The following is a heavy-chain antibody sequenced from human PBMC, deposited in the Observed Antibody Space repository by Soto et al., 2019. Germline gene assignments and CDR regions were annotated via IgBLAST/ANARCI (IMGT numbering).Heavy chain of an antibody. V-gene: IGHV1-18*01. J-gene: IGHJ6*02. D-gene: IGHD3-10*01. Sequence: QVQLVQSGAEVKKPGASVKVSCKASGYTFTSYGISWVRQAPGQGLEWMGWISAYNGNTNYAQRLQGRVTMTTDTSTRTAYMELRSLRSDDTAVYYCARAAYMVRGGRPYYYGMDVWGQGTTVTVSS. CDR3: ARAAYMVRGGRPYYYGMDV. CDR2: ISAYNGNT. CDR1: GYTFTSYG.